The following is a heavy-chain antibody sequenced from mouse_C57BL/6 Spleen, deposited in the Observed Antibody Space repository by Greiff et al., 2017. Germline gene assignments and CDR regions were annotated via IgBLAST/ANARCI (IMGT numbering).Heavy chain of an antibody. CDR2: IWSGGST. CDR3: ARGQGYSNWGFAY. J-gene: IGHJ3*01. V-gene: IGHV2-2*01. CDR1: GFSLTSYG. Sequence: VKLQESGPGLVQPSQSLSITCTVSGFSLTSYGVHWVRQSPGKGLEWLGGIWSGGSTDYNAAFISRLSISKDNSKSQVFFKMNSLQADDTAIYYCARGQGYSNWGFAYWGQGTLVTVSA. D-gene: IGHD2-5*01.